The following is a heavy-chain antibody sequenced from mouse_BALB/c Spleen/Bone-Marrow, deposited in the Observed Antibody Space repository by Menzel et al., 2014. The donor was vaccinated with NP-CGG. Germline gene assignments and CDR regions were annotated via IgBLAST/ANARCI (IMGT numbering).Heavy chain of an antibody. D-gene: IGHD1-3*01. CDR2: IWAGGST. Sequence: QVQLKESGPGLVAPSQSLSITCTVSGFPLTSDGVHWVRQPPGKGLEWLGVIWAGGSTNYNSALLSGLSISKDNSKNQVFLKMNSLQTDDTAMYYCAGEDGISLYWGQGTALTVSS. J-gene: IGHJ2*01. CDR1: GFPLTSDG. V-gene: IGHV2-9*02. CDR3: AGEDGISLY.